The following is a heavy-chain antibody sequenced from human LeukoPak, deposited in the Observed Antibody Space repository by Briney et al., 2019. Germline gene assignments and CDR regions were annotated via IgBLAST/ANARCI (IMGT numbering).Heavy chain of an antibody. Sequence: GSLRLSCAASGFTFSSYAMHWVRQAPGKGLEWVAVISYDGSNKYYADSVKGRFTISRDNSKNTLYLQMNSLRAEDTAVYYCARPAMVDYWGQGTLVTVSS. J-gene: IGHJ4*02. D-gene: IGHD2-8*01. CDR1: GFTFSSYA. CDR3: ARPAMVDY. V-gene: IGHV3-30-3*01. CDR2: ISYDGSNK.